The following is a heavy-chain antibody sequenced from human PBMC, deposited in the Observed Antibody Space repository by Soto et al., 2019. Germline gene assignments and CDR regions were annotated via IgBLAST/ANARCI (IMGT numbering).Heavy chain of an antibody. D-gene: IGHD2-21*02. V-gene: IGHV3-30*18. CDR2: ISYDGSNK. J-gene: IGHJ6*02. CDR1: GFTFSSYG. Sequence: VXCLRISCAASGFTFSSYGMHWFRQAPCKGLEWVAVISYDGSNKYYADSVKDRFTISRDNSKNTLYLQMNSLRAEDTAVYYCAKDNCGGDCYSAYYYYGMDVWGQGTTVTVSS. CDR3: AKDNCGGDCYSAYYYYGMDV.